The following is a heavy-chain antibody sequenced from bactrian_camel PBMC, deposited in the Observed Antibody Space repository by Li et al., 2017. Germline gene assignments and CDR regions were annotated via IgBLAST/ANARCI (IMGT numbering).Heavy chain of an antibody. CDR3: AAWDFPRTSLNY. Sequence: VQLVESGGGVVPPGTSLRLSCVASGFAFKTHAMSWIRQAPGKGLEWVSGINSRTDDSTVYADSVQGRFTISRDNAKNTLYLQLNALKTEDTAMYYCAAWDFPRTSLNYWGQGTQVTVS. J-gene: IGHJ4*01. CDR1: GFAFKTHA. V-gene: IGHV3S40*01. CDR2: INSRTDDST. D-gene: IGHD6*01.